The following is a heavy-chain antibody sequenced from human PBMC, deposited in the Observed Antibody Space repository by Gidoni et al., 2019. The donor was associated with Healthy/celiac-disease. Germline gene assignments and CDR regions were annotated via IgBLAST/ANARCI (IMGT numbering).Heavy chain of an antibody. CDR1: GFTFSSYG. J-gene: IGHJ4*02. Sequence: QVQLVASGGGVVQPGRSLTPSCAAAGFTFSSYGMHWVRPAPGKGLEWVAVRWYDGSNKYYADSVKGRFTISRDNSKNTLYLQMNSLRAEDTAVYYCARDSLKFSSSCPIDYWGQGTLVTVSS. CDR2: RWYDGSNK. V-gene: IGHV3-33*01. CDR3: ARDSLKFSSSCPIDY. D-gene: IGHD6-13*01.